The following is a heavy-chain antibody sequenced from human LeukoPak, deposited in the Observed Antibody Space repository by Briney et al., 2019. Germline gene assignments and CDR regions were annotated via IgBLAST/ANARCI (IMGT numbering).Heavy chain of an antibody. CDR1: GYSISSGYY. Sequence: SETLSLTCAVSGYSISSGYYWGWIRQSPGKGLEWIGSIYQSGTTYYNPSLKSRVTISVDTSKNQFSLNLRSVTAADTALYYCARRRYYDGSGYLEWGQGTLLSVSS. V-gene: IGHV4-38-2*01. CDR2: IYQSGTT. J-gene: IGHJ1*01. D-gene: IGHD3-22*01. CDR3: ARRRYYDGSGYLE.